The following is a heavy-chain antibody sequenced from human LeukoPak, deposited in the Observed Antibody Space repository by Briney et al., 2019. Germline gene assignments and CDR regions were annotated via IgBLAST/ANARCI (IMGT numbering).Heavy chain of an antibody. CDR2: ISAYNGNT. Sequence: ASVKVSCKASGYTFTSYGISWVRQAPGQGLEWMGWISAYNGNTNYAQKLQGRATMTTDTSTSTAYMELRSLRSDDTAVYYCARGGGTPYSGSYRAFDIWGQGTMVTVSS. CDR3: ARGGGTPYSGSYRAFDI. CDR1: GYTFTSYG. D-gene: IGHD1-26*01. J-gene: IGHJ3*02. V-gene: IGHV1-18*01.